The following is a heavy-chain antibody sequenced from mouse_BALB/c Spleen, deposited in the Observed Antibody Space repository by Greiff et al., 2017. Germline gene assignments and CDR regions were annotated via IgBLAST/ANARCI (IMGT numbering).Heavy chain of an antibody. D-gene: IGHD2-14*01. CDR2: ISSGSSTI. Sequence: EVKLVESGGGLVQPGGSRKLSCAASGFTFSSFGMHWVRQAPEKGLEWVAYISSGSSTIYYADTVKGRFTISRDNPKNTLFLQMTSLRSEDTAMYYCARSYYRYDVWYFDVWGAGTTVTVSS. CDR3: ARSYYRYDVWYFDV. J-gene: IGHJ1*01. CDR1: GFTFSSFG. V-gene: IGHV5-17*02.